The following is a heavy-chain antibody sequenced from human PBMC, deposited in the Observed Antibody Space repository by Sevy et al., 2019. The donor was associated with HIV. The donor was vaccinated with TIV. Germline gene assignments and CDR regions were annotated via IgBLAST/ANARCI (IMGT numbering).Heavy chain of an antibody. V-gene: IGHV3-23*01. CDR1: GFTLTNYG. J-gene: IGHJ4*02. CDR2: ISNSGAST. Sequence: GGSLRLSCAASGFTLTNYGMHWVRQAPGKGLEWVSGISNSGASTYYADSVRGRFTVSRDNSKNTVYLQLSSQRAEDTAIYYCAKEWTLLSDWYGEFDYWGQGTLVTVSS. CDR3: AKEWTLLSDWYGEFDY. D-gene: IGHD6-19*01.